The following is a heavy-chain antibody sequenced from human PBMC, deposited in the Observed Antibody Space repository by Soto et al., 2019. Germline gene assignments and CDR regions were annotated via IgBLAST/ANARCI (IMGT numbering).Heavy chain of an antibody. CDR1: GYTFTGYY. CDR2: INPNSGGT. Sequence: QVPLVQSGAEVKKPGASVKVSCKASGYTFTGYYMHWVRQAPGQGLEWMGWINPNSGGTNYAQKFQGRVTMTRDTSISTAYMELSRLRSDDTAVYYCARGYGSGSRGKPLDYWGQGTLVTVSS. CDR3: ARGYGSGSRGKPLDY. V-gene: IGHV1-2*02. J-gene: IGHJ4*02. D-gene: IGHD3-10*01.